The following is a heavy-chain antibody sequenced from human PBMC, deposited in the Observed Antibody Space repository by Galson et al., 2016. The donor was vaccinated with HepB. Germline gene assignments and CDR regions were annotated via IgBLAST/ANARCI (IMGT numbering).Heavy chain of an antibody. D-gene: IGHD1-26*01. CDR1: GFTFSGSA. V-gene: IGHV3-73*01. Sequence: SLRLSCAASGFTFSGSAMHWVRQASGKGLEWVGRIRSKGNNYATDYAASVRGRFTISRDDSNNTAYLQMNSLKAEYTAVYYCTRVGSPGYWGQGTLVTVSS. CDR2: IRSKGNNYAT. CDR3: TRVGSPGY. J-gene: IGHJ4*02.